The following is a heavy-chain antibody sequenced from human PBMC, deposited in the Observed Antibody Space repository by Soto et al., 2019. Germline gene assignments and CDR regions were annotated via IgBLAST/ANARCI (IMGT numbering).Heavy chain of an antibody. CDR2: INPSGGST. J-gene: IGHJ6*02. D-gene: IGHD6-6*01. CDR3: AREEWQLGYYYYYYGMDV. V-gene: IGHV1-46*01. CDR1: GYTFTSYY. Sequence: RASVKVSCKASGYTFTSYYMHWVRQAPGQGLEWMGIINPSGGSTSYAQKFQGRVTMTRDTSTSTVYMELSSLRSEDTAVYYRAREEWQLGYYYYYYGMDVWGQGTTVTVSS.